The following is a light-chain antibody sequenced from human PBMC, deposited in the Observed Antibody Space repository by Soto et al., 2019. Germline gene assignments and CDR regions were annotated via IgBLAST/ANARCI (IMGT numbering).Light chain of an antibody. CDR2: GAS. CDR1: QSVSGDY. Sequence: EIVLTQSPGTLSLSPGEGATLSCRARQSVSGDYLAWYQSKPGQAPRLLIHGASNRATGIPDRFSGSGSGTDFTLTISRLEPEDFAVYYCQQYGSSPLTFGGGTKVDIK. V-gene: IGKV3-20*01. J-gene: IGKJ4*01. CDR3: QQYGSSPLT.